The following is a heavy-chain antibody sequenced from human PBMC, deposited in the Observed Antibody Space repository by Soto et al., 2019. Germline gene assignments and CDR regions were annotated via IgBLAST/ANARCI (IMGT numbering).Heavy chain of an antibody. V-gene: IGHV1-69*06. CDR1: GGTFSSYA. D-gene: IGHD3-10*01. J-gene: IGHJ5*02. CDR3: ARYGQYGNWFDP. Sequence: QVQLVQSGAEVKKPGSSVKVSCKDSGGTFSSYAISWVRQAPGQGLEWMGGIIPIFGTANYAQKFQGRVTITADKSTSTAYMVLSSLRSEDTAVYYCARYGQYGNWFDPWGQGTLVTVSS. CDR2: IIPIFGTA.